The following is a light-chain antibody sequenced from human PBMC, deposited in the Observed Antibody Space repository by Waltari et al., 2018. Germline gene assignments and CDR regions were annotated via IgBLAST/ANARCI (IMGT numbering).Light chain of an antibody. CDR3: QLWDTGSDHMV. CDR2: DDD. CDR1: DFGYKS. V-gene: IGLV3-21*02. Sequence: SYILTQAPSVSVAPGQTARIPCGGHDFGYKSVHWYQQKPGQAPVLVVHDDDDLPARIPERFSGSNSANTATLTIGRVEAGDEADYYCQLWDTGSDHMVFGGGT. J-gene: IGLJ3*02.